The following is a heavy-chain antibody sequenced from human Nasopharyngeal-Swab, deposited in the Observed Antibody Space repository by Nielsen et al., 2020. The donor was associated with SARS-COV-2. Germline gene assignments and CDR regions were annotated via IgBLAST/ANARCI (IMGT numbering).Heavy chain of an antibody. D-gene: IGHD3-22*01. V-gene: IGHV3-21*01. CDR2: ISSDSGAK. CDR1: GLSFSTYT. J-gene: IGHJ4*02. CDR3: LRGDRRDY. Sequence: GGSLRLSCAASGLSFSTYTMNWVRQAPGKGLRWPSPISSDSGAKYHEDSVKGRFTISRDNAKNSLYLEMNSLRAEDTAVYYCLRGDRRDYWGPGTLVSVSS.